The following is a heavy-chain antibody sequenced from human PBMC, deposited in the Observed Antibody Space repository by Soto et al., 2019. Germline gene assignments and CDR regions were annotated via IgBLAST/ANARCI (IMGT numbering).Heavy chain of an antibody. V-gene: IGHV1-46*01. D-gene: IGHD1-7*01. CDR3: ARDTPELELFPYFYGMDV. J-gene: IGHJ6*02. Sequence: ASVKVSCKASGYTFTSYYMHWVRQAPGQGLEWMGIINPSGGSTSYAQKFQGRVTMTRDTSTSTVYMELSSLRSKDTAVYYCARDTPELELFPYFYGMDVWGQGTTVTVSS. CDR1: GYTFTSYY. CDR2: INPSGGST.